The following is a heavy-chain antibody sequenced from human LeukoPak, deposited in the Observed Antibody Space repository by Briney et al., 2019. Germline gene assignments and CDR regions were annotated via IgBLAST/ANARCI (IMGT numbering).Heavy chain of an antibody. V-gene: IGHV3-7*01. J-gene: IGHJ3*02. Sequence: PRGSLRLSCAASGFTFSSYWMSWVRQAPGKGLEWVANIKQDGSEKYYVDSVKGRFTISRDNAKNSLYLQMNSLRAEDTAVYYCARDSIAGVAAPDAFDIWGQGTMVTVSS. CDR1: GFTFSSYW. D-gene: IGHD6-6*01. CDR2: IKQDGSEK. CDR3: ARDSIAGVAAPDAFDI.